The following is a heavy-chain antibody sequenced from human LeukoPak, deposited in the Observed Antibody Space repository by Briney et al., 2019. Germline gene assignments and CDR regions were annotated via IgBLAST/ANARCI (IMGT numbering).Heavy chain of an antibody. CDR3: ATYVGYYDFWSGYNNWFDP. CDR2: INTNTGNP. D-gene: IGHD3-3*01. V-gene: IGHV7-4-1*02. CDR1: GYTFTSYA. Sequence: ASVTVSCTASGYTFTSYAMNWVRQAPGQGLEWMGWINTNTGNPTYAQGFTGRFVFSLDTSVSTAYLQISSLKAEDTAVYYCATYVGYYDFWSGYNNWFDPWGQGTLVTVSS. J-gene: IGHJ5*02.